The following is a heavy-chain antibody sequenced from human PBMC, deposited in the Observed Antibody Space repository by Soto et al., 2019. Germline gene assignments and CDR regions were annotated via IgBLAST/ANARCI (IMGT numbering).Heavy chain of an antibody. D-gene: IGHD3-3*01. CDR2: FDPEDGET. CDR1: GYTLTELS. CDR3: ATPMRTIFGVVRYGMDV. V-gene: IGHV1-24*01. J-gene: IGHJ6*02. Sequence: ASVKVSCKVSGYTLTELSMHWVRQAPGKGLEWMGGFDPEDGETIYAQKSQGRVTMTEDTSTDTAYMELSSLRSEDTAVYYCATPMRTIFGVVRYGMDVWGQGTTVTSP.